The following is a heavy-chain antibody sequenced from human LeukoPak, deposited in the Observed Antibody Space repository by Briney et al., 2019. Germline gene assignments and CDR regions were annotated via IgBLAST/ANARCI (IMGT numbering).Heavy chain of an antibody. CDR3: TREEYSSFWSTAGAFDI. J-gene: IGHJ3*02. CDR2: ISKDGGFK. CDR1: GFTFSSYN. D-gene: IGHD6-19*01. V-gene: IGHV3-30*03. Sequence: PGGSLRLSCAASGFTFSSYNLHWVRQAPGKGLEWVAVISKDGGFKYYADSVKGRFTISRDNSKNTFYLQMNSPIIEDTAVYYCTREEYSSFWSTAGAFDIWGQGTMVTVSS.